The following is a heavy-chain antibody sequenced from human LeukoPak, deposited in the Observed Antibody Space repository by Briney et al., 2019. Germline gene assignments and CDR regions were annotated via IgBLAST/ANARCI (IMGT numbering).Heavy chain of an antibody. CDR3: AREYGSGSLDY. V-gene: IGHV3-21*01. CDR2: ISSSTNYI. Sequence: GGSLRLSCAASGFTFSSYSMNWVRQAPGKGLEWVSSISSSTNYIFYADSVKGRFTISRDNAKNSLHLQMNGLRAEDTAVYYCAREYGSGSLDYWGQGTLVTVSS. D-gene: IGHD3-10*01. CDR1: GFTFSSYS. J-gene: IGHJ4*02.